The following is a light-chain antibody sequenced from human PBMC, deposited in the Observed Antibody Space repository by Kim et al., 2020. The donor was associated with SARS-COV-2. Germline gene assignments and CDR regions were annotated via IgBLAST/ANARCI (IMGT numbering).Light chain of an antibody. CDR3: NSRDSSDNHLV. V-gene: IGLV3-19*01. CDR1: SLRNFY. J-gene: IGLJ2*01. Sequence: VGQTVGIPCQGDSLRNFYATWYQHKPGQAPVVVIYGRNNRPSGIPDRFSGSSSGNTASLTITGAQAEDEADYYCNSRDSSDNHLVFGGGTQLTVL. CDR2: GRN.